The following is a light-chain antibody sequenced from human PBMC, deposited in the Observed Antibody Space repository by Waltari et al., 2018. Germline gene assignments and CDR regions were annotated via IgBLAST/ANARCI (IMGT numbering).Light chain of an antibody. CDR2: EAS. CDR1: QSISNN. CDR3: QHNNHWSYT. V-gene: IGKV3-15*01. Sequence: EIVMTQSPATLSVSPGERATLSCRASQSISNNLAWYQQKPGQAPRLLIYEASTRATGIPARFTGSGSETEFTLTISSLQSEDFAVYYCQHNNHWSYTFGQGTKLEI. J-gene: IGKJ2*01.